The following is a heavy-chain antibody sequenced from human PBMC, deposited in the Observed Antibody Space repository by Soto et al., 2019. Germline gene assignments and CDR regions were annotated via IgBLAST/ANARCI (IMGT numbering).Heavy chain of an antibody. CDR2: IIPIFITA. CDR3: ARKIRSHGSQQGYNWFDP. Sequence: SVKVSCKASGGTFSSYAASWVRQAPGQGLEWMGDIIPIFITANYAQKFQGRVTISADESTSTAYMELSSLRSEDTAVYYCARKIRSHGSQQGYNWFDPWGQGTLVTVSS. V-gene: IGHV1-69*13. D-gene: IGHD3-10*01. J-gene: IGHJ5*02. CDR1: GGTFSSYA.